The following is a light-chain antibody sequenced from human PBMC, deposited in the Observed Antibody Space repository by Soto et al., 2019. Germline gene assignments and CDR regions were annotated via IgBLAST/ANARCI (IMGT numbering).Light chain of an antibody. CDR3: QQYNYWPRT. CDR1: QSVSSN. CDR2: GAS. Sequence: EIVMTQSPATLSVSPGERATLSCRASQSVSSNLAWYQQKPGQAPRLLIYGASTRATGIPARFSGSGSGTEFTLTISSLQSEDFAVYYCQQYNYWPRTFGQGTEVESK. J-gene: IGKJ1*01. V-gene: IGKV3-15*01.